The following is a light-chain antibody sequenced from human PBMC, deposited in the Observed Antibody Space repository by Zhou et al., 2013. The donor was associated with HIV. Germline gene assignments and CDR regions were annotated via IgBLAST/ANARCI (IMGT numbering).Light chain of an antibody. CDR3: QQYSVWPTWT. J-gene: IGKJ1*01. CDR2: GAS. V-gene: IGKV3-15*01. Sequence: EIVLTQSPGTLSLSPGERATLSCRASQSVSSNYLAWYQQRPGQAPRLLIYGASTRATGIPARFSGGGSGTEFTLTISSLQSEDFAVYYCQQYSVWPTWTFGQGTKVEIK. CDR1: QSVSSN.